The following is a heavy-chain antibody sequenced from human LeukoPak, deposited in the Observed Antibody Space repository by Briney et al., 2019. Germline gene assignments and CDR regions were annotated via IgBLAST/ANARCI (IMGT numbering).Heavy chain of an antibody. CDR2: INPNSGGT. CDR1: GYTFTGYY. D-gene: IGHD6-19*01. J-gene: IGHJ6*03. CDR3: ARDENSQWYYYYMDV. Sequence: EASVKVSCKASGYTFTGYYMHWVRQAPGQGLEWMGWINPNSGGTNYAQKFQGRVTMTRDTSISTAYMELSRLRSDDTAVYYCARDENSQWYYYYMDVWGKGTTVTVSS. V-gene: IGHV1-2*02.